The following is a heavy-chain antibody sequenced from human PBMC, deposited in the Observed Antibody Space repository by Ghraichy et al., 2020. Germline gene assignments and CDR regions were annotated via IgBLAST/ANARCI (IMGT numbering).Heavy chain of an antibody. CDR3: ARATPGGYISGGWFDP. CDR2: IYTSGST. Sequence: SETLSLTCIVSGGSISSYYWTWIRQPPGKGLEWIGHIYTSGSTNYSPSLKTRVTISVDPSKKQFSLKLSSVTAADTAVYYCARATPGGYISGGWFDPWGQGTLVTVSS. V-gene: IGHV4-59*01. J-gene: IGHJ5*02. D-gene: IGHD5-18*01. CDR1: GGSISSYY.